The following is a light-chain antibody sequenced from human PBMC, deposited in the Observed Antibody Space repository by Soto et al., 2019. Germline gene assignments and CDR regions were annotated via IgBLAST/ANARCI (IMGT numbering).Light chain of an antibody. CDR2: GAS. CDR3: QQYDNWPT. CDR1: QSVSSSY. V-gene: IGKV3-20*01. J-gene: IGKJ1*01. Sequence: EIVLPQSPGTLSLSPGERATLSCRASQSVSSSYLAWYQQKPGQAPRLLICGASSRATGIPDRFSGSGSGTEFTLTISSLQSEDFAVYYCQQYDNWPTFGQGTKVDI.